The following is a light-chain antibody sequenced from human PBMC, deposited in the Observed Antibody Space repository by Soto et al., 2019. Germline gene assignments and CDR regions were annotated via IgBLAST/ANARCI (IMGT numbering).Light chain of an antibody. CDR3: QQSYSTPFT. Sequence: DIQMTQSPSSLSASVGDRVTITCRASQSISSYLNWYQQKPGKAPNLLIYAASSLQSGVPSRFSGSGSGTEFTLTISSLQPEDSATYYCQQSYSTPFTFCPGTKVDIK. CDR2: AAS. V-gene: IGKV1-39*01. CDR1: QSISSY. J-gene: IGKJ3*01.